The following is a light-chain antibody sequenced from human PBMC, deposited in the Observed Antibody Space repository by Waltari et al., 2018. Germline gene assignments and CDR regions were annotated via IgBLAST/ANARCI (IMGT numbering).Light chain of an antibody. V-gene: IGLV1-40*01. J-gene: IGLJ3*02. CDR1: SSNLGAGYD. CDR3: QSYDSALSAV. Sequence: QSVLTQPPSVSGAPGQTVIIPCGGSSSNLGAGYDVHWYQQLPGAAPKLLIYAYSSRPSGVPDRFYGSKSGSSASLAINGLQPEDEADYYCQSYDSALSAVFGGGTQVTVL. CDR2: AYS.